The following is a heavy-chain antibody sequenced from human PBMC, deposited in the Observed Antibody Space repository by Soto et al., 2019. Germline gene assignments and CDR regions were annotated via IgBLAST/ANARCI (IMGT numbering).Heavy chain of an antibody. D-gene: IGHD4-17*01. V-gene: IGHV4-4*07. CDR2: VYATGTS. J-gene: IGHJ5*02. Sequence: PSETLSLTCSVSGGSMSKFYWSWIRKTAGKGLGWMGRVYATGTSDYNPSLRSRIAMSVDISKKTFSLRLRSVTAADTGVYYCVRDGSKTLRDCFDPWGPGILVIVSS. CDR1: GGSMSKFY. CDR3: VRDGSKTLRDCFDP.